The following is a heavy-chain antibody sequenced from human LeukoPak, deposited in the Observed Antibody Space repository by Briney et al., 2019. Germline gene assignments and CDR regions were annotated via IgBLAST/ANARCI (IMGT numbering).Heavy chain of an antibody. D-gene: IGHD3-22*01. Sequence: GGSLRLSCAASGFTFSSYSMNWVRQAPGKGLEWVSVIYSGGSTYYADSVKGRFTISRDNSKNTLYLQMNSLRAEDTAVYYCARGYYDSSGYLFDYWGQGTLVTVSS. CDR3: ARGYYDSSGYLFDY. J-gene: IGHJ4*02. CDR2: IYSGGST. V-gene: IGHV3-53*01. CDR1: GFTFSSYS.